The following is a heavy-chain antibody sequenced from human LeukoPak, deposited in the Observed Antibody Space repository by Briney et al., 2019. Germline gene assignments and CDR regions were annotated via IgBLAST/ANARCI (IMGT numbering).Heavy chain of an antibody. Sequence: GGSLRLSCAASGFTFSDYYMSWIRHAPGKGLEWVSYISSSGSTIYYADSVKGRFTISRDNAKNSLYLQMNSLRAEDTAVYYCARVYRWNYAPAGYMDVWGKGTTVTVSS. D-gene: IGHD1-7*01. CDR3: ARVYRWNYAPAGYMDV. V-gene: IGHV3-11*04. J-gene: IGHJ6*03. CDR2: ISSSGSTI. CDR1: GFTFSDYY.